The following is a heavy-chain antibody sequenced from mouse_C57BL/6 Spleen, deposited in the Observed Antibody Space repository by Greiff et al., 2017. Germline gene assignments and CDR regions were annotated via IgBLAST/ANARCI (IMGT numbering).Heavy chain of an antibody. Sequence: QVQLKESGAELVKPGASVKLSCKASGYTFTSYWMHWVKQTPGQGLEWIGMICPNSGSTNYNEKIKSQATLTVNKSSSTDYMQLSSLTSEHSAVYYCARGMSYYDGGSYYFAYWGQGTTLTVSS. J-gene: IGHJ2*01. CDR3: ARGMSYYDGGSYYFAY. V-gene: IGHV1-64*01. CDR1: GYTFTSYW. CDR2: ICPNSGST. D-gene: IGHD1-1*01.